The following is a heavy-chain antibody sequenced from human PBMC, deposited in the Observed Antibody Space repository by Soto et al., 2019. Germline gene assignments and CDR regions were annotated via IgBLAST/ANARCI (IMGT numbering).Heavy chain of an antibody. D-gene: IGHD6-13*01. V-gene: IGHV3-7*03. CDR2: INAGGSTK. CDR1: GFTFSSYW. CDR3: AIGLSGTGACGMDV. Sequence: GGSLRLSCAASGFTFSSYWMTWLRQAPGKGLEWVANINAGGSTKYYVDSVKGRFTISRDNSKNTLYLQMNSLRAEDTAVYYYAIGLSGTGACGMDVCGQGTTVTGSS. J-gene: IGHJ6*02.